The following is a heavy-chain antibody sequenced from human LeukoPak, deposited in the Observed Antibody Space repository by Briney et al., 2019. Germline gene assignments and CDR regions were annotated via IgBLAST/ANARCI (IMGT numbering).Heavy chain of an antibody. CDR1: GFTVSSNY. CDR2: IYSGGST. J-gene: IGHJ3*02. Sequence: GGSLRLSCAASGFTVSSNYMSWVRQAPGKGLEWVSVIYSGGSTYYADSVKGRFTISRDNSKNTLYLQMDSLRADDTAVYSCATEGSGSNWRAFDIWGQGTMVTVSS. V-gene: IGHV3-53*01. CDR3: ATEGSGSNWRAFDI. D-gene: IGHD1-26*01.